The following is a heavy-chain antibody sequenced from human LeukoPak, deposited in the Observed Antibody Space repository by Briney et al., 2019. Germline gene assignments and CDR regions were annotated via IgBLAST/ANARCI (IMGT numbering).Heavy chain of an antibody. CDR2: ISAYNGNT. D-gene: IGHD3-16*02. V-gene: IGHV1-18*01. CDR1: GYTFTSYG. J-gene: IGHJ4*02. CDR3: AREHERYVWGSYRYFDY. Sequence: GASVKVSCTASGYTFTSYGISWVRQAPGQGLEWMGWISAYNGNTNYAHKLQGRVTMTTDTSTSTAYMELRSLRSDDTAVYYCAREHERYVWGSYRYFDYWGQGTLVTVSS.